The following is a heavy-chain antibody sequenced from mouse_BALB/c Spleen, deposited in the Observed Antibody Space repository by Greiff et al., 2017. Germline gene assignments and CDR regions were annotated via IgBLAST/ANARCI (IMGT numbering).Heavy chain of an antibody. Sequence: EVKVVESGGGLVQPGGSLKLSCAASGFTFSSYGMSWVRQTPDKRLALVATINSNGGSTYYPDSVKGRFTISRDNAKNTLYLQMSSLKSEDTAMYYCARDREVVAGRYWYFDDWGEGTTVTVSS. D-gene: IGHD1-1*01. J-gene: IGHJ1*01. CDR2: INSNGGST. CDR1: GFTFSSYG. V-gene: IGHV5-6-3*01. CDR3: ARDREVVAGRYWYFDD.